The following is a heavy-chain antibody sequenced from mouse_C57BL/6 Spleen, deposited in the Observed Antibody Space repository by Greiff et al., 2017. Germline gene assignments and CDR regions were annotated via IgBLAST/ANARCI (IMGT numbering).Heavy chain of an antibody. CDR1: GFTFSSYG. D-gene: IGHD2-1*01. V-gene: IGHV5-6*01. CDR3: ARLIYYGNYFDY. J-gene: IGHJ2*01. Sequence: EVNVVESGGDLVKPGGSLKLSCAASGFTFSSYGMSWVRQTPDKRLEWVATISSGGSYTYYPDSVKGRFTISRDNAKNTLYLQMSSLKSEDTAMYYCARLIYYGNYFDYWGQGTTLTVSS. CDR2: ISSGGSYT.